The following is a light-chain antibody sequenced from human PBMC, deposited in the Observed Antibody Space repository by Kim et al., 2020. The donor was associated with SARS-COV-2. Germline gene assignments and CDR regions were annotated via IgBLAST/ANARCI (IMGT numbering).Light chain of an antibody. CDR1: KLGDKY. CDR2: QDS. CDR3: QAWDSSTVV. V-gene: IGLV3-1*01. Sequence: SYELTQPPSVSVSPGQTASITCSGDKLGDKYACWYQQKPGQSPVLGIYQDSKRPSGIPERFSGSNSGNTATLTISGTQAMDEADNYCQAWDSSTVVFGGGTQLTVL. J-gene: IGLJ2*01.